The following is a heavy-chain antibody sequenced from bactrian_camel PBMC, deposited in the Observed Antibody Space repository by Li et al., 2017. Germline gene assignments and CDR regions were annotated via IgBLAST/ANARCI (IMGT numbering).Heavy chain of an antibody. CDR3: VTELWGWVPEYNY. J-gene: IGHJ4*01. D-gene: IGHD5*01. CDR1: GFTSSSYY. Sequence: VQLVESGGGLVQPGGSLRLLCAVNGFTSSSYYIYWVRQAPGKGLEWVSSIYTDSSNAAYTDSVEGRFTISKDNAKNTVYLQMNSLKSEDTALYYCVTELWGWVPEYNYWGQGTQVTVS. V-gene: IGHV3-2*01. CDR2: IYTDSSNA.